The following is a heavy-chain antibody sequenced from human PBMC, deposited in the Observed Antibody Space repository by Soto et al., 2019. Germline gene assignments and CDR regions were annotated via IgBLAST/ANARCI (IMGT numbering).Heavy chain of an antibody. CDR1: GGTFSSYA. CDR3: ARDYYDSSGYYQVFDY. J-gene: IGHJ4*02. CDR2: IIPIFGTA. D-gene: IGHD3-22*01. V-gene: IGHV1-69*06. Sequence: ASVKVSCKASGGTFSSYAISWVRQAPGQGLEWMGGIIPIFGTANYAQKFQGRVTITADKSTSTAYMELSSLRSEDTAVYYCARDYYDSSGYYQVFDYWGQGTLVTVSS.